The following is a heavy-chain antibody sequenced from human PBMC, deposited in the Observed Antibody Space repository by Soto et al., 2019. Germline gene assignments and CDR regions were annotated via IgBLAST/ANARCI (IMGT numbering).Heavy chain of an antibody. CDR3: AKARAYCGGDCYFEYFQH. J-gene: IGHJ1*01. D-gene: IGHD2-21*02. CDR2: ISGSGGST. Sequence: GGSLRLSCAASGFTFSSYAMSWVRQAPGKGLEWVSAISGSGGSTYYADSVKGRFTISRDNSKNTLYLQMNSLRAEDTAVYYCAKARAYCGGDCYFEYFQHWGQGTLVTVSS. CDR1: GFTFSSYA. V-gene: IGHV3-23*01.